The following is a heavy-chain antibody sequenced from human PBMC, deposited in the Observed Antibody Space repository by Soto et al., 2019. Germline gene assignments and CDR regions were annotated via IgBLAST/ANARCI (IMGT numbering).Heavy chain of an antibody. CDR1: GFTFSSCA. D-gene: IGHD3-9*01. CDR2: TSHDGSNK. Sequence: GGSLRLSCVASGFTFSSCALHWVRQAPGKGLEWVAVTSHDGSNKYYADSVEGRFTVSRDNSKNTLYLQTSSLTTEDTAMYYCARDWETSATGLIDSWGQGTLVTVSS. CDR3: ARDWETSATGLIDS. V-gene: IGHV3-30-3*01. J-gene: IGHJ4*02.